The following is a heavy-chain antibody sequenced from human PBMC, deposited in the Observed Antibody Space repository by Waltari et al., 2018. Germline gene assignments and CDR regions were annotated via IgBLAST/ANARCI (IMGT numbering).Heavy chain of an antibody. Sequence: QVQLVQSGAEVKKPGASVKVSCKASGYTFTGYYMHWVRQAPGPGLEWMGWINPNSGGTNDAQKFQGWVTMTRDTSISTAYMELSRLRSDDTAVYYCARGRQTYYDSSGACEDYWGQGTLVTVSS. D-gene: IGHD3-22*01. V-gene: IGHV1-2*04. CDR2: INPNSGGT. CDR3: ARGRQTYYDSSGACEDY. J-gene: IGHJ4*02. CDR1: GYTFTGYY.